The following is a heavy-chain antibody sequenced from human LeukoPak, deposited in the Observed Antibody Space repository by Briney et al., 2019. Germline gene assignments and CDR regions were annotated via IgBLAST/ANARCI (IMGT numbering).Heavy chain of an antibody. CDR3: ARVRVMAFDI. V-gene: IGHV4-34*01. Sequence: SETLSLTCAVYGGSFSGYYWSWIRQPPGKGLEWIGYIYHSGSTYYNPSLKSRVTISVDRSKNQFSLKLSSVTAADTAVYYCARVRVMAFDIWGQGTMVTVSS. CDR1: GGSFSGYY. D-gene: IGHD2-21*01. CDR2: IYHSGST. J-gene: IGHJ3*02.